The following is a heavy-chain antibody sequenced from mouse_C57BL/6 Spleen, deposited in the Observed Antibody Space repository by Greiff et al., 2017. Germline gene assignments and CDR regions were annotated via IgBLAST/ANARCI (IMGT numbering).Heavy chain of an antibody. J-gene: IGHJ3*01. D-gene: IGHD1-1*01. CDR1: GYAFSSYW. Sequence: VQLQQSGAELVKPGASVKLSCKASGYAFSSYWMNWVKQRPGKGLEWIGQIYPGDGDTNYNGKFKGKATLTADKSSSTAYMQLSSLTSEDSAVYFCARDGSSLAWFAYWGQGTLVTVSA. V-gene: IGHV1-80*01. CDR3: ARDGSSLAWFAY. CDR2: IYPGDGDT.